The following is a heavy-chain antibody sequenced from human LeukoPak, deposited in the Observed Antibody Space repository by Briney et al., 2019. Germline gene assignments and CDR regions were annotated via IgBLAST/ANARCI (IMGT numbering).Heavy chain of an antibody. CDR2: ISSSSSYI. CDR3: ARKLPTVVTYYFDY. V-gene: IGHV3-21*01. Sequence: GGSLRLSCAASGFTFSSYSMNWVRQAPGKGLEWVSSISSSSSYIYYADSVEGRFTISRDNAKNSLYLQMSSLRAEDTAVYYCARKLPTVVTYYFDYWGQGTLVTVSS. CDR1: GFTFSSYS. D-gene: IGHD4-23*01. J-gene: IGHJ4*02.